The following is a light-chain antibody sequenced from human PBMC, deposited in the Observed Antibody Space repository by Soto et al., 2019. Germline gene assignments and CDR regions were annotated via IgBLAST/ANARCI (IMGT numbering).Light chain of an antibody. J-gene: IGKJ5*01. CDR2: GAS. V-gene: IGKV3-20*01. Sequence: EIVLTQSPDTLSLSPGERATLSCRASQSVSSSYLAWYQQKPGQAPRLLIYGASSRATGIPDRFSGSGSGTDFTLTISRLEPEDFAVYYCQHYAGGSRITFGQGTRLEI. CDR1: QSVSSSY. CDR3: QHYAGGSRIT.